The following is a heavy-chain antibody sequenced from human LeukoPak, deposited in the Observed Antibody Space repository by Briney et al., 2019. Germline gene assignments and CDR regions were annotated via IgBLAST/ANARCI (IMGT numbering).Heavy chain of an antibody. CDR3: ARDGGTGDEVEHAFDI. V-gene: IGHV4-39*07. CDR2: IYYSGST. CDR1: GGSISSSSYY. Sequence: SETLSLTCTVSGGSISSSSYYWGWIRQPPGKGLEWIGSIYYSGSTYYNPSLKSRVTISVDTSKNQFSLKLSSVTAADTAVYYCARDGGTGDEVEHAFDIWGQGTMVTVSS. D-gene: IGHD7-27*01. J-gene: IGHJ3*02.